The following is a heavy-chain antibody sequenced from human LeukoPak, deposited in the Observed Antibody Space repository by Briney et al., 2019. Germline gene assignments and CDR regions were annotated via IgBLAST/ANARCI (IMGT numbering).Heavy chain of an antibody. V-gene: IGHV3-23*01. J-gene: IGHJ4*02. D-gene: IGHD3-10*01. CDR1: GFNFGNFA. CDR3: AKGHYPSGTGKYYFNY. Sequence: GGSLGLSCAASGFNFGNFAMGWVRQAPGKGLEWVSAISASNGSTYYADSVKGRFTISRDNSKNTLYLQMNSLRAEDTAVYYCAKGHYPSGTGKYYFNYWGQGTLVAVST. CDR2: ISASNGST.